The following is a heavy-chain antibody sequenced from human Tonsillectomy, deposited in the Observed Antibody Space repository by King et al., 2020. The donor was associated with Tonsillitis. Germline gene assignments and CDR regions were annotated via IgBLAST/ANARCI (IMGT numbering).Heavy chain of an antibody. J-gene: IGHJ5*02. V-gene: IGHV3-33*05. Sequence: VQLVESGGGVVQPGGSLRLSCAASGFIFRSYAVHWVRQAPGKGLEWVTVISDDGSNEKYADSVKGRFTVSRDNFKNTLYLQMDSLKADDTAIYFCARERTYSSRWGIDLWGQGTPVTVSS. CDR2: ISDDGSNE. CDR1: GFIFRSYA. CDR3: ARERTYSSRWGIDL. D-gene: IGHD6-19*01.